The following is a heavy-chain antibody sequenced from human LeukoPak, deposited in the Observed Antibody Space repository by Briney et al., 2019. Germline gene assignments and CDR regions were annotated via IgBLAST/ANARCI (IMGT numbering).Heavy chain of an antibody. CDR2: NNPNSGGT. J-gene: IGHJ4*02. Sequence: ASVKDSCKASGYTFTGYYMHWVRHAPGQGLEWMGRNNPNSGGTNYAQKFQGRVTMTRDTSISTAHMELSRLRSDDTAVYYCARGTSGWYGFDYWGQGTLVTVSS. CDR1: GYTFTGYY. CDR3: ARGTSGWYGFDY. V-gene: IGHV1-2*06. D-gene: IGHD6-19*01.